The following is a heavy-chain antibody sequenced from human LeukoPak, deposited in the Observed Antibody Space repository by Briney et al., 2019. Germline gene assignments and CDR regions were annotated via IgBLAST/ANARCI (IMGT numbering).Heavy chain of an antibody. Sequence: TSETLSLTCIVSGYSISSGYYWGWIRQPPGKGLEWIGNIHHSGSTYYNPSLKSRVTISVDTSKNQLSLKLSSVTAADTAVYYCARVAAGIGFFQHWGQGTLVTVSS. CDR2: IHHSGST. CDR3: ARVAAGIGFFQH. J-gene: IGHJ1*01. V-gene: IGHV4-38-2*02. CDR1: GYSISSGYY. D-gene: IGHD6-13*01.